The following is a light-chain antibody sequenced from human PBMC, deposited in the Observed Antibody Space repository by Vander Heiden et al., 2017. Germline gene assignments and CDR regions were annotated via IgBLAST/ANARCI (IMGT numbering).Light chain of an antibody. CDR1: KLGDIY. Sequence: SFELTQPLSVSVSPAQTASLTCSGDKLGDIYVCWYQQKPGQSPVLVIYQDRKRPSGIPERFSGSNSGNTATLTISGTQPMDEADYYCQAWDSSTASYVVFGGGTKLTVL. V-gene: IGLV3-1*01. J-gene: IGLJ2*01. CDR3: QAWDSSTASYVV. CDR2: QDR.